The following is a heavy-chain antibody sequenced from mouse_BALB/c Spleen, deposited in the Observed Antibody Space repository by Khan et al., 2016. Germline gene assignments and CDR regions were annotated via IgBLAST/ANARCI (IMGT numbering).Heavy chain of an antibody. CDR1: GYSITSDYA. CDR2: ISYSGST. Sequence: EVQLVESGPGLVKPSQSLSLTCTVTGYSITSDYAWNWIRQFPGNKLEWMGYISYSGSTSYNPSLKSRISITRDTSKNQFFLQLNSVTTEDTATYYCVRRDDGYYWYFDVWGAGTTVTVSS. J-gene: IGHJ1*01. D-gene: IGHD2-3*01. CDR3: VRRDDGYYWYFDV. V-gene: IGHV3-2*02.